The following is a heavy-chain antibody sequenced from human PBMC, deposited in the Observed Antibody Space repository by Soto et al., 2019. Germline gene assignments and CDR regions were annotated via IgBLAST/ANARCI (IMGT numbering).Heavy chain of an antibody. Sequence: GGSLRLSCAASGFAFSGYAMHWVRQAPGKRLEYVSAISNDGGSTYYASSVQGRFTISRDNSKNTLYLQMGSLTTEDMAVYSCARVGIHGAFDYWGRGTLVTVSS. CDR2: ISNDGGST. CDR3: ARVGIHGAFDY. D-gene: IGHD1-26*01. V-gene: IGHV3-64*01. J-gene: IGHJ4*02. CDR1: GFAFSGYA.